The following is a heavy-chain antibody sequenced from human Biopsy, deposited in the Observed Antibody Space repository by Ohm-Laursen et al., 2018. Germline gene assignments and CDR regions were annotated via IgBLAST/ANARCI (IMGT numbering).Heavy chain of an antibody. Sequence: SLRLSCSASGFTFSASAVHWVRQASGKGLEWVGRIRSKGKSYATAYAASVTGRFTISRDDSKNTTYLQMNSLKTEDTAVYYCTLEGAGFDNWGQGTLVTVSS. J-gene: IGHJ4*02. CDR1: GFTFSASA. CDR3: TLEGAGFDN. V-gene: IGHV3-73*01. CDR2: IRSKGKSYAT. D-gene: IGHD3-10*01.